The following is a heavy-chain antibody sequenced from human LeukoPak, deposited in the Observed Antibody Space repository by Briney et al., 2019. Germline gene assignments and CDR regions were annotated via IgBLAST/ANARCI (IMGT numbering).Heavy chain of an antibody. V-gene: IGHV3-23*01. CDR1: GFTFSGHG. Sequence: PGGSLRLSCGASGFTFSGHGMRWVRQAPGKGLEWVSGISGSGGSTFYADPVKGRFTISRDNSKNTLYLQMNSLRVEDTAVYYCAKDYCSSTTCFFENWGQGTLVTVSS. CDR2: ISGSGGST. CDR3: AKDYCSSTTCFFEN. J-gene: IGHJ4*02. D-gene: IGHD2-2*01.